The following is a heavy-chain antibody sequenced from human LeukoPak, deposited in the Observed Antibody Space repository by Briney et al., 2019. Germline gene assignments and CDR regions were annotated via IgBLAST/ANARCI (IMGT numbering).Heavy chain of an antibody. V-gene: IGHV1-2*02. J-gene: IGHJ3*02. Sequence: GASVKVSCKASGYTFTGYYMHWVRQAPGQGLEWMGWINPNSGGTNYAQKFQGRVTMTRNTSISTAYMELSSLRSEDTAVYYCARGSHTWIQLWLMPFDIWGQGTMVTVSS. CDR3: ARGSHTWIQLWLMPFDI. CDR2: INPNSGGT. D-gene: IGHD5-18*01. CDR1: GYTFTGYY.